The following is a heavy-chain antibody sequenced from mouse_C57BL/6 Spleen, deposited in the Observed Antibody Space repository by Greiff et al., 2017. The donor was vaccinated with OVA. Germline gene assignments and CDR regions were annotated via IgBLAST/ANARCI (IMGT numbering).Heavy chain of an antibody. V-gene: IGHV1-82*01. D-gene: IGHD1-1*01. CDR2: IYPGDGDT. CDR1: GYAFSSSW. Sequence: VQLQESGPELVKPGASVKISCKASGYAFSSSWMNWVKQRPGKGLEWIGRIYPGDGDTNYNGKFKGKATLTADKSSSTAYMQLSSLTSEDSAVYFCARAAYYGSSLDYWGKGTTLTVSS. CDR3: ARAAYYGSSLDY. J-gene: IGHJ2*01.